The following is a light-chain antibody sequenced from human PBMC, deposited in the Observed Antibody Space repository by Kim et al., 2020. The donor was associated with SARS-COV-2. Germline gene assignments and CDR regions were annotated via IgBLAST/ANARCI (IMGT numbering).Light chain of an antibody. V-gene: IGLV2-23*02. CDR1: SSDVGSYNL. Sequence: QSALTQPASVSGSPGQSITISCTGTSSDVGSYNLVSWYQHHPGKAPNLMIYEVSKRPTGVSNRFIGSKSGNTASLTISGLQAEDEADYYCCSYAGSSTYVVFGGGTQLTVL. CDR3: CSYAGSSTYVV. CDR2: EVS. J-gene: IGLJ2*01.